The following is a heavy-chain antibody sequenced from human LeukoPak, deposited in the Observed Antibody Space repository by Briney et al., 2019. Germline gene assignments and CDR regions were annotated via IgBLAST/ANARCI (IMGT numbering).Heavy chain of an antibody. CDR3: AREGYSGYDYGFST. Sequence: ASVKVSCKASGYTFTGYYMHWVRQAPGQGLEWMGWIIPNSGGTNYAQKFQGWVTMTRDTSISTAYMELSRLRSDDTAVYYCAREGYSGYDYGFSTWGQGTLVTVSS. CDR1: GYTFTGYY. CDR2: IIPNSGGT. J-gene: IGHJ5*02. D-gene: IGHD5-12*01. V-gene: IGHV1-2*04.